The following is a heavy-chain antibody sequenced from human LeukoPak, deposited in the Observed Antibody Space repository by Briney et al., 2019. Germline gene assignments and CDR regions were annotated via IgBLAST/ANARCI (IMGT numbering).Heavy chain of an antibody. Sequence: PSETLSLTCTVSGGSISSSSYYWGWIRQPPGKGLEWIGSIYYSGSTYYNPSLKSRVTISVDTSKNQFTLKLSSVTAADTAVYYCARVNNYYDSSGYYLGNAFDIWGQGTMVTVSS. V-gene: IGHV4-39*06. D-gene: IGHD3-22*01. J-gene: IGHJ3*02. CDR2: IYYSGST. CDR1: GGSISSSSYY. CDR3: ARVNNYYDSSGYYLGNAFDI.